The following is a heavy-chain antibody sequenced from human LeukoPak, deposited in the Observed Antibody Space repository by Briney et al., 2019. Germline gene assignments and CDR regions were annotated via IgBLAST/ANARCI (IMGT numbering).Heavy chain of an antibody. Sequence: PGGSLRLSCAASGFTFSSYTMAWVRQAPGKGLEWVSGISGSGGRTYHADSVKGRFTISRDNSKNTLYLQMNSLRAEDTAVYYCAKGNCGSECYYHLDYWGQGTLVTVSS. CDR2: ISGSGGRT. J-gene: IGHJ4*02. CDR1: GFTFSSYT. D-gene: IGHD2-21*01. CDR3: AKGNCGSECYYHLDY. V-gene: IGHV3-23*01.